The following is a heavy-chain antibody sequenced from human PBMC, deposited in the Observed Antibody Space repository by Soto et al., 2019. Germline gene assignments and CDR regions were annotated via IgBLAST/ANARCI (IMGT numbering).Heavy chain of an antibody. V-gene: IGHV1-3*05. J-gene: IGHJ4*02. Sequence: QVQLVQSGAEEKKPGASVKVSCKASGYTFTSYAMHWVRQAPGQRLEWMGWINAGNGNTKYSQKFKGRVTITRDTSASTAYMGLSSLRSEDTAVYYCARSIVVVTALDYWGRGTLVTVSS. CDR3: ARSIVVVTALDY. CDR2: INAGNGNT. CDR1: GYTFTSYA. D-gene: IGHD2-21*02.